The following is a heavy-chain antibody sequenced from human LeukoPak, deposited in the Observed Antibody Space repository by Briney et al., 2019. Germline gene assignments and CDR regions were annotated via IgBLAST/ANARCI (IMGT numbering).Heavy chain of an antibody. Sequence: GGSLRLSCPASGFTFRTFAMIWVRQPPGKGLEGVSYISSSGSTIYYADSVKGRFTISRDNAKNSLYLQMNSLRAEDTAVYYCASVVWFGELLPDYWGQGTLVTVSS. J-gene: IGHJ4*02. D-gene: IGHD3-10*01. CDR3: ASVVWFGELLPDY. CDR2: ISSSGSTI. V-gene: IGHV3-48*03. CDR1: GFTFRTFA.